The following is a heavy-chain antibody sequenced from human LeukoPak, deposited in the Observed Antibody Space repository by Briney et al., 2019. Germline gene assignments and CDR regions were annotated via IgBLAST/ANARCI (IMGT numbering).Heavy chain of an antibody. D-gene: IGHD2-2*01. CDR1: CASISSSSYY. CDR2: IYYSGST. CDR3: ASTGYCSSNSCYGWFDP. V-gene: IGHV4-39*01. J-gene: IGHJ5*02. Sequence: PSETLSLTCTVSCASISSSSYYCGWIRQPPGKGLEWFGRIYYSGSTYYNPSLKRRVTISVDTSKNQFTLKLSSVTARDTAVSYCASTGYCSSNSCYGWFDPWGQGTLVTVSS.